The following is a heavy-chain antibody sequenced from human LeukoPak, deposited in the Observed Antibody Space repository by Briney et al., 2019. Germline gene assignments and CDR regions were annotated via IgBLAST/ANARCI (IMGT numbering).Heavy chain of an antibody. Sequence: GESLKISYKGSGYSFTTYWIGWVRQMPGKGLEWMGIIYPGDSDTRYSPSFQGQVTISADKSISTAYLQWSSLKASDTAMYYCARHYYYDSSGYYHFDYWGQGTLVTVSS. CDR1: GYSFTTYW. J-gene: IGHJ4*02. D-gene: IGHD3-22*01. CDR2: IYPGDSDT. CDR3: ARHYYYDSSGYYHFDY. V-gene: IGHV5-51*01.